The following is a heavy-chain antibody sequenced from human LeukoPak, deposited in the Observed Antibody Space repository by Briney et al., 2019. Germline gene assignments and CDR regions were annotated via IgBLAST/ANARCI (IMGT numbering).Heavy chain of an antibody. Sequence: SETLSLTCTVSGGSINSGDYYWSWIRQHPGKGLEWIGYIYYSGSTFYNPSLKSRVTISVDTSKNQFSLRLSSVTAADTAVYYCARVDRSYSAHVREGDVFDIWGQGTIVIVSS. CDR2: IYYSGST. D-gene: IGHD2-21*01. V-gene: IGHV4-31*03. CDR1: GGSINSGDYY. CDR3: ARVDRSYSAHVREGDVFDI. J-gene: IGHJ3*02.